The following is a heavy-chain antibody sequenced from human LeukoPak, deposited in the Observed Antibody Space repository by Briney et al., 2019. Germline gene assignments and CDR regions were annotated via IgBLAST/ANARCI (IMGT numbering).Heavy chain of an antibody. J-gene: IGHJ3*01. V-gene: IGHV4-38-2*02. CDR2: IYHSGGA. D-gene: IGHD1-26*01. CDR1: GYSINNGCY. Sequence: PSETLSLTCTVSGYSINNGCYWAWIRQPPGKGLECIGNIYHSGGAYYSPSLKSRVTISVDTSKNQFSLKLRSVTAADTAVYYCARFGIVGTTDVFDLWGQGTAVTVSS. CDR3: ARFGIVGTTDVFDL.